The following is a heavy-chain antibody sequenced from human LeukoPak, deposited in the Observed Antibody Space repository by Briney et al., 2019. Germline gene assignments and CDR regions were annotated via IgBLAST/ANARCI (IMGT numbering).Heavy chain of an antibody. V-gene: IGHV1-69*13. CDR1: GGTFSSYT. J-gene: IGHJ3*02. D-gene: IGHD2-2*01. CDR2: IIPIFGTA. CDR3: ARVWGEYCSSTSCFDAFDI. Sequence: SVKVSCKASGGTFSSYTISWVRQAPGQGLEWMGGIIPIFGTANYAQKFQGRVTITADESTSTAYMELSSLRSEDTAVYYCARVWGEYCSSTSCFDAFDIWGQGTMVTVSS.